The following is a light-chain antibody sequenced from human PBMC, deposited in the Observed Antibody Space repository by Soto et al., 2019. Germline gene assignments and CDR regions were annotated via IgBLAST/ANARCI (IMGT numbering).Light chain of an antibody. Sequence: EIVLTQSPGTLSLSPGERATLSCRASQSITSYLAWYQQKPGQAPRLLIYGASSRATGIPDRFSDSGSGTDFTLTISRLEAEDFAVYYCHHYGSSPKTFGQGTKVEIK. V-gene: IGKV3-20*01. CDR1: QSITSY. CDR2: GAS. J-gene: IGKJ1*01. CDR3: HHYGSSPKT.